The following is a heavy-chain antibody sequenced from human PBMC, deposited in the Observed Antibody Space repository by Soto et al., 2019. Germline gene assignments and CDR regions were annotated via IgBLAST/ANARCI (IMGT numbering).Heavy chain of an antibody. CDR3: ASGFAYYYDSSGYYPFDY. J-gene: IGHJ4*02. D-gene: IGHD3-22*01. V-gene: IGHV4-59*01. Sequence: SETLSLTCTVSGGSISSYYWSWIRQPPGKGLEWIGYIYYSGSTNYSPSLKSRVSISVDTSKNQFSLWLSSVTAADTAVYYCASGFAYYYDSSGYYPFDYWGQGTLVTAPQ. CDR2: IYYSGST. CDR1: GGSISSYY.